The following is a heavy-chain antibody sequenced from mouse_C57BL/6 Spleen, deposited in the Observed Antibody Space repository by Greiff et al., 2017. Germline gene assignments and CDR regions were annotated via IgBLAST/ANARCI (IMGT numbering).Heavy chain of an antibody. CDR2: INPSSGYT. V-gene: IGHV1-7*01. Sequence: QVQLKQSGAELAKPGASVKLSCKASGYTFTSYWMHWVKQRPGQGLEWIGYINPSSGYTKYNQKFKDKATLTADKSSSTAYMQLSSLTYEDSAVYYCARAVVPHYYAMDYWGQGTSVTVSS. CDR1: GYTFTSYW. CDR3: ARAVVPHYYAMDY. J-gene: IGHJ4*01. D-gene: IGHD1-1*01.